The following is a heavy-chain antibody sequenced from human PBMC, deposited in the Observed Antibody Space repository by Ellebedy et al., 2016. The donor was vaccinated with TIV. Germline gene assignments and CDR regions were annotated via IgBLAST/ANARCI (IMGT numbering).Heavy chain of an antibody. V-gene: IGHV4-34*01. CDR2: INHRGST. J-gene: IGHJ2*01. Sequence: SETLSLTCAVYGGSLSGHSWSWVRQPPRKGLEWIGEINHRGSTTYNQSLRSRVTISIDTSKHQFSLRLSAVTAADTAVYYCARGNFQDVDLDHWYFDLWGRGTLVTVSS. CDR1: GGSLSGHS. CDR3: ARGNFQDVDLDHWYFDL. D-gene: IGHD2/OR15-2a*01.